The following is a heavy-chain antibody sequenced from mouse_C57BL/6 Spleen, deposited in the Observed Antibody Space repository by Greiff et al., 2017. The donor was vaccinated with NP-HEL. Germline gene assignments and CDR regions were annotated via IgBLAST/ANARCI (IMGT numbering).Heavy chain of an antibody. Sequence: VQLQQSGPELVKPGASVKISCKASGYSFTDYNMNWVKQSNGKSLEWIGVINTNYGTPSYNQKFKGKATLTVDQSSSTAYMQLNSLTSEDSAVYYCARAITTVVATRYFDVWGTGTTVTVSS. J-gene: IGHJ1*03. CDR3: ARAITTVVATRYFDV. V-gene: IGHV1-39*01. CDR2: INTNYGTP. CDR1: GYSFTDYN. D-gene: IGHD1-1*01.